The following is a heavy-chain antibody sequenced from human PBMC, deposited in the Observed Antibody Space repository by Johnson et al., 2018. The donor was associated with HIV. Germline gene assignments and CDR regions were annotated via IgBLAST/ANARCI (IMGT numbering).Heavy chain of an antibody. CDR2: IGTAGDT. CDR1: GFTFSSYD. J-gene: IGHJ3*02. D-gene: IGHD3-10*01. Sequence: VQLVESGGGLVQPGGSLRLSCAASGFTFSSYDMHWVRQATGKGLEWVSAIGTAGDTYYPVSVKGRFTISRENAKNTLYLQLNSLRAEDTAVYYCARGPLLWRAFDIWGQGTMVSVSS. CDR3: ARGPLLWRAFDI. V-gene: IGHV3-13*01.